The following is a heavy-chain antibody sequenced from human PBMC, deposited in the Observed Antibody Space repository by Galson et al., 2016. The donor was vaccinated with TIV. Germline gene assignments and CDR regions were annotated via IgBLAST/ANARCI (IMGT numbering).Heavy chain of an antibody. V-gene: IGHV4-38-2*02. CDR1: GYSIKSGYF. Sequence: ETLSLTCTVSGYSIKSGYFWGWIRQPPGKGLQWLGSIYESGTTYSHPSLKSRLTMSVDPSKNQFSLKLSSVTAADTAVYSCMREGSTVTMHHYFGMDVWGQGTSVTVSS. J-gene: IGHJ6*02. CDR2: IYESGTT. CDR3: MREGSTVTMHHYFGMDV. D-gene: IGHD4-17*01.